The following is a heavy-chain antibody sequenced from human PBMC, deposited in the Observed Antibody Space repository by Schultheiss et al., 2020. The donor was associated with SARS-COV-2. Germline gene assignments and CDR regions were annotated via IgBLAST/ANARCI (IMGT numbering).Heavy chain of an antibody. D-gene: IGHD4-23*01. J-gene: IGHJ3*02. Sequence: GGSLRLSCAASGFTFSSYGMHWVRQAPGKGLEWVAVISYDGSNKYYADSVKGRFTISRDNAKNSLYLQMNSLRAEDTAVYYCARAKKTGDYDGPDTFDIWGRGTMVTVSS. CDR1: GFTFSSYG. V-gene: IGHV3-30*03. CDR2: ISYDGSNK. CDR3: ARAKKTGDYDGPDTFDI.